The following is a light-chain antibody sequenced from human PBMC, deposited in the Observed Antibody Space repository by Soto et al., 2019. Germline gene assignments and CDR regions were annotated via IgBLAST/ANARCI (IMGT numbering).Light chain of an antibody. J-gene: IGLJ1*01. CDR1: SGHSSYA. Sequence: QSVLTQSPSASASLGASVKLTCTLSSGHSSYAIAWHQQQPEKGPRYLMKLNSDGSHSKGDGIPDRFSGSSSGAERYLITSSLQSEDEADYYCQTWGTGIHVFGTWTKVTVL. CDR2: LNSDGSH. CDR3: QTWGTGIHV. V-gene: IGLV4-69*01.